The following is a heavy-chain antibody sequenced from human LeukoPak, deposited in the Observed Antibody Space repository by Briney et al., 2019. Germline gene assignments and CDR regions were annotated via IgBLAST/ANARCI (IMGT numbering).Heavy chain of an antibody. J-gene: IGHJ4*02. CDR3: AKDLIGYPTIDY. Sequence: PGGSLRLSCKASGFTFSHYGMNWVRQAPGRGLEWLSYTSGSSGSTIYYAQSVRGRFTISRDDAKNTLYLQMNSLRAEDTAVYYCAKDLIGYPTIDYWGQGTLVTVSS. D-gene: IGHD5-18*01. CDR2: TSGSSGSTI. V-gene: IGHV3-48*01. CDR1: GFTFSHYG.